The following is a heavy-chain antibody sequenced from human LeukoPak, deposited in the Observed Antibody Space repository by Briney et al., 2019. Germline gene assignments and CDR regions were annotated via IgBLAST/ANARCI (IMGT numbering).Heavy chain of an antibody. Sequence: RASVKVSCKASGYTFTSYGIGWVRQAPGQGLEWMGWISTYNGKRNYAQKFQDRVTMTTDTSTSTAYMELSRLRSDDTAVYYCARDPRIAAAGTYYYYYGMDVWGQGTTVTVSS. CDR2: ISTYNGKR. CDR3: ARDPRIAAAGTYYYYYGMDV. J-gene: IGHJ6*02. CDR1: GYTFTSYG. V-gene: IGHV1-18*01. D-gene: IGHD6-13*01.